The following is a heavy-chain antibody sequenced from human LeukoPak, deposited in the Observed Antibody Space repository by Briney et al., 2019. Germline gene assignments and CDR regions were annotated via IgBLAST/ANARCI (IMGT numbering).Heavy chain of an antibody. V-gene: IGHV3-7*01. J-gene: IGHJ4*02. D-gene: IGHD3-22*01. CDR3: ARDSRPYYYDSSAPTRGSADY. CDR2: IKQDGSEK. CDR1: GFTFSSYW. Sequence: TGGSLRLSCAASGFTFSSYWMSWVRQAPGKGLEWVANIKQDGSEKYYVDSVKGRFTISRDNAKNSLYLQMNSLRAEDTAVYYCARDSRPYYYDSSAPTRGSADYWGQGTLVTVSS.